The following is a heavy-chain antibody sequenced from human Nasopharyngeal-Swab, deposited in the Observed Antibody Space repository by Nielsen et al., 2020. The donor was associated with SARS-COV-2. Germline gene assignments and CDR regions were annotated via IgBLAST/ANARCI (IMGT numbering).Heavy chain of an antibody. CDR3: TSWPPFTIFGVVVRGSGYGMDV. CDR1: GFTFGDYA. D-gene: IGHD3-3*01. V-gene: IGHV3-49*04. Sequence: GGSLRLSCTASGFTFGDYAMSWVRQAPGKGLEWVGFIRSKAYGGTTGYAASVKGRFTISRDDSKSIAYLQMNSLKTEDTAVHYCTSWPPFTIFGVVVRGSGYGMDVWGQGTTVTVSS. CDR2: IRSKAYGGTT. J-gene: IGHJ6*02.